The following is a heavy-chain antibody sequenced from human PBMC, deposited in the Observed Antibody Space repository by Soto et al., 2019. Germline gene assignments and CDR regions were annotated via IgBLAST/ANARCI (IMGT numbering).Heavy chain of an antibody. CDR1: GFTFSSYA. CDR3: AKGRGYSGYDDSDY. J-gene: IGHJ4*02. CDR2: ISGSGGST. Sequence: GGSLRLSCAASGFTFSSYAMSWVRQAPGRGLEWVSAISGSGGSTYYADSVKGRFTISRDNSKNTLYLQMNSLRAEDTAVYYCAKGRGYSGYDDSDYWGQGTLVTVSS. D-gene: IGHD5-12*01. V-gene: IGHV3-23*01.